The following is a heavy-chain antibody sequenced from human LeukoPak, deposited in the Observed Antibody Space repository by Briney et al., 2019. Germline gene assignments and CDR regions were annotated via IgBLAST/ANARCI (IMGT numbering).Heavy chain of an antibody. Sequence: ASVKVSCKASGYTFTSYYMHWVRQAPGQGLEWMGIINPSGGSTSYAQKFQGRVTMTRDMSTSTVYMELSSLRSEDTAVYYCARDSDILTGYRSPPGDYWGQGTLVTVSS. CDR1: GYTFTSYY. J-gene: IGHJ4*02. CDR2: INPSGGST. V-gene: IGHV1-46*01. D-gene: IGHD3-9*01. CDR3: ARDSDILTGYRSPPGDY.